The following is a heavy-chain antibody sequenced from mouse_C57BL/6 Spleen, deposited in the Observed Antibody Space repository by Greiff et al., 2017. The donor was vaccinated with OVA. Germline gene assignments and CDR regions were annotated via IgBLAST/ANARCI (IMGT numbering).Heavy chain of an antibody. CDR2: IHPSDSDT. Sequence: QVQLKQPGAELVKPGASVKVSCKASGYTFTSYWMHWVKQRPGQGLEWIGRIHPSDSDTNYNQKFKGKATLTVDKSSSTAYMQLSSLTSEDSAVYYCAIPPIYYGAMDYWGQGTSVTVSS. J-gene: IGHJ4*01. V-gene: IGHV1-74*01. D-gene: IGHD2-1*01. CDR3: AIPPIYYGAMDY. CDR1: GYTFTSYW.